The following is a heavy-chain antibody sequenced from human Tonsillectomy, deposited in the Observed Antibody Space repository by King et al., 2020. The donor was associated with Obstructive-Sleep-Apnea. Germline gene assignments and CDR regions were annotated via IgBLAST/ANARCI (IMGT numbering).Heavy chain of an antibody. CDR2: VSYSGST. V-gene: IGHV4-59*01. D-gene: IGHD6-6*01. CDR1: GGSINSYY. CDR3: ARDSSIFYYVDY. J-gene: IGHJ4*02. Sequence: QLQESGPGLVKPSETLSLTCTVSGGSINSYYWSWIRQPPGKGLEWIGYVSYSGSTKYIPSLKSRVTMSVDTSKNQFSLKMSSVTAADTAVYYCARDSSIFYYVDYWGQGTLVTVSS.